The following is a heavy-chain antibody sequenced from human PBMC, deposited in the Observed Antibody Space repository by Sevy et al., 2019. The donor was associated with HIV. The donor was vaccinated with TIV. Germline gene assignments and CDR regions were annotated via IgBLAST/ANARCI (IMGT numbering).Heavy chain of an antibody. CDR3: ARYDSTSMVRGDIDY. CDR1: GGSISSSSYY. D-gene: IGHD3-10*01. V-gene: IGHV4-39*01. CDR2: IYYSGST. Sequence: SETLSLTCTVSGGSISSSSYYWGWIRQPPGKGLEWIGSIYYSGSTYYNPSLKSRVTISVDTSKNQFSLKLSSVTAADTAVYYSARYDSTSMVRGDIDYWGQGTLVTLSS. J-gene: IGHJ4*02.